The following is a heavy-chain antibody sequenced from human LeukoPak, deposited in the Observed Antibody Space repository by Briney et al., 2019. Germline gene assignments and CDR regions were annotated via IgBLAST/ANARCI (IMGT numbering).Heavy chain of an antibody. V-gene: IGHV3-7*01. CDR3: TRDEGATVATYRFDF. Sequence: PGGSLRLSCEASGFDFRNYYMSWVRQAPGKGLEWLANIKYDGTYTNYKDSVKGRLTLSRDNAKNSVYLQMNSLSAEDTAVYYCTRDEGATVATYRFDFWGRGTLVTVSS. CDR1: GFDFRNYY. CDR2: IKYDGTYT. D-gene: IGHD4-23*01. J-gene: IGHJ4*02.